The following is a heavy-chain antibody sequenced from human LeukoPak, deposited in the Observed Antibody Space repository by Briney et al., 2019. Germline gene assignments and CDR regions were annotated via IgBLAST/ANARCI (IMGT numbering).Heavy chain of an antibody. V-gene: IGHV1-8*01. J-gene: IGHJ3*02. D-gene: IGHD2-15*01. Sequence: ASVKVSCKASGYTFTSYDNNWVRQATGQGLKWLGWMNPNSGRAGYAQQFQGRVTMTRNTSISTAYMELSSLGSEDTAVYYCARFSGGIYDAFDIWGQGTMVTVSS. CDR3: ARFSGGIYDAFDI. CDR1: GYTFTSYD. CDR2: MNPNSGRA.